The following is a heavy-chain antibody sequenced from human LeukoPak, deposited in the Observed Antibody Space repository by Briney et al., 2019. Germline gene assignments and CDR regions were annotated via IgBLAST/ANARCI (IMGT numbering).Heavy chain of an antibody. Sequence: GGSLRLSCAASGFTLRSSAMSWVRQAPGKGLEWVSAISGDGGTISYAASVRGRFTISRDNAKNTLFLQMSSLRAGDAALYYCAKELYGNPSGYWGQGTRVTVSS. CDR1: GFTLRSSA. CDR3: AKELYGNPSGY. J-gene: IGHJ4*02. D-gene: IGHD2-8*01. V-gene: IGHV3-23*01. CDR2: ISGDGGTI.